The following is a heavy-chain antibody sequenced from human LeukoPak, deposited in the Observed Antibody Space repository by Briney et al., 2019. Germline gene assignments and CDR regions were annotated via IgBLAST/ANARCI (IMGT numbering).Heavy chain of an antibody. CDR1: GGTFSSYA. D-gene: IGHD3-22*01. Sequence: PVKVSCKASGGTFSSYAISWVRHAPGQGLEWMGGIIPILGVANYAQKFQGRVAITADKSTSTAYMELSSLRSEDTAVYYCARDRGLHYYDSSGYYWGYYFDYWGQGTLVTVSS. V-gene: IGHV1-69*04. CDR2: IIPILGVA. CDR3: ARDRGLHYYDSSGYYWGYYFDY. J-gene: IGHJ4*02.